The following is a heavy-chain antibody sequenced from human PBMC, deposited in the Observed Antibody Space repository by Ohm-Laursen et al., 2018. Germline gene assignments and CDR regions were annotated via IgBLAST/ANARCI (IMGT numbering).Heavy chain of an antibody. V-gene: IGHV3-21*01. D-gene: IGHD6-13*01. J-gene: IGHJ6*02. Sequence: GSLRLSCSASGFTFNIYTMNWVRQAPGKGLEWVSSISSSSSYIYYADSVKGRFTISRDNAKNSLYLQMNSLRAEDTAVYYCAKGLIAAAGTYYYGMDVWGQGTTVTVSS. CDR1: GFTFNIYT. CDR2: ISSSSSYI. CDR3: AKGLIAAAGTYYYGMDV.